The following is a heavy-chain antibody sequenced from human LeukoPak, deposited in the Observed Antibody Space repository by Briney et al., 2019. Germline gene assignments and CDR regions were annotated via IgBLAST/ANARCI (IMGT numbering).Heavy chain of an antibody. CDR1: GFTFSSYG. CDR2: IYYGGSIE. J-gene: IGHJ6*03. Sequence: GGSLRLSCAASGFTFSSYGMHWVRQAPGKGLEWVAVIYYGGSIEYYADSVRGRFTISRDNSKKTLYMQMNSLSPEDTAVYYCAKDGGEYCTSSSCYYYYMDVWGKGTTVTVSS. D-gene: IGHD2/OR15-2a*01. CDR3: AKDGGEYCTSSSCYYYYMDV. V-gene: IGHV3-30*18.